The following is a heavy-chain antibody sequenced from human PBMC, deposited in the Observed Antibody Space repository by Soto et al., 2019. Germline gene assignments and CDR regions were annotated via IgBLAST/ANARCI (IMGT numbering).Heavy chain of an antibody. Sequence: QVQLVQSGAEVRKPGASVKVSCKACGYTFSDYYRHWVRQAPGQGLEWMGWINPNSGGTKYAPKFQGGVTMTRDTSITTAYMELSRLRSGDTAVYYCAREPATAKPEGVDFWGQGTLVTVSS. CDR2: INPNSGGT. D-gene: IGHD1-1*01. CDR3: AREPATAKPEGVDF. J-gene: IGHJ4*02. V-gene: IGHV1-2*02. CDR1: GYTFSDYY.